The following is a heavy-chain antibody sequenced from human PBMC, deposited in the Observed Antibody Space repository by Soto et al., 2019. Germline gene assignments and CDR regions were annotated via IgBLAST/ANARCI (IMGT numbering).Heavy chain of an antibody. V-gene: IGHV4-59*11. CDR2: IYYNGNT. J-gene: IGHJ4*02. D-gene: IGHD7-27*01. CDR3: TRSNWYSEY. Sequence: QVQLQESGPGLVKPSETLSLTCSVSGGSISNHYWSWIRQPPGKGLEWIGYIYYNGNTNYNPSLKSLVTMSVDTSRNPISLKLTTVTAADTAVYYCTRSNWYSEYWGQRTLVTVSS. CDR1: GGSISNHY.